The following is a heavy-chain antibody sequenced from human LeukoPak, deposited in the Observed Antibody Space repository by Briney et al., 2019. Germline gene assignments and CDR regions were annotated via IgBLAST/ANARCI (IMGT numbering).Heavy chain of an antibody. Sequence: SETLSLTCTVSGGSISSYYWSWIRQPPGKGREWLGYIYYSGSTNYNPSRKSRLTISVDTSKNQSYNKLSSVTVADTAVYSCARGITMVRDRGAFDIWGQGTMVTVSS. D-gene: IGHD3-10*01. CDR1: GGSISSYY. J-gene: IGHJ3*02. CDR2: IYYSGST. V-gene: IGHV4-59*08. CDR3: ARGITMVRDRGAFDI.